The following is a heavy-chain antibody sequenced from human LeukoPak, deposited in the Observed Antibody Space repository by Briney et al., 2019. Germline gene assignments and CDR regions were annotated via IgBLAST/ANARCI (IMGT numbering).Heavy chain of an antibody. V-gene: IGHV4-34*01. Sequence: KTSETLSLTCAVYGGSFSGYCWIWIRQPPGKGLEWIGEINHSGSTNYNPSLKSRVTISVDTSKNQFSLKLNSVTAADTAVYYCARGLPIAAAGRVGGVWFDPWGQGTLVTVSS. CDR2: INHSGST. D-gene: IGHD6-13*01. J-gene: IGHJ5*02. CDR1: GGSFSGYC. CDR3: ARGLPIAAAGRVGGVWFDP.